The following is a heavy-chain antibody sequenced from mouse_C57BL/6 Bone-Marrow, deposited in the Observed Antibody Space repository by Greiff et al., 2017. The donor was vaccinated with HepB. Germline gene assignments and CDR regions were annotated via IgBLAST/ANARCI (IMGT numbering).Heavy chain of an antibody. V-gene: IGHV14-4*01. D-gene: IGHD1-1*01. J-gene: IGHJ2*01. CDR1: GFNIKDDY. CDR2: IDPENGDT. Sequence: EVKLQESGAELVRPGASVKLSCTASGFNIKDDYMHWVKQRPEQGLEWIGWIDPENGDTEYASKFQGKATITADTSSNTAYLQLSSLTSEDTAVYDCTSDYGSSWGDYWGQGTTLTVSS. CDR3: TSDYGSSWGDY.